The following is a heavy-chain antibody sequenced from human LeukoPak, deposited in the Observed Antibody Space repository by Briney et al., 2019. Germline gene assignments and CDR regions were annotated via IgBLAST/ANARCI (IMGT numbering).Heavy chain of an antibody. CDR1: GFTFSSYG. Sequence: GGSLRLSCAASGFTFSSYGMHWVRQAPGKGLEWVAFIRYDGSNKYYADSVKGRFTISRDNSKNTLYLQMNSLRAEDTAVYYCAKVRVSERRSGFDYWGQGTLVTVSS. J-gene: IGHJ4*02. V-gene: IGHV3-30*02. CDR2: IRYDGSNK. D-gene: IGHD1-1*01. CDR3: AKVRVSERRSGFDY.